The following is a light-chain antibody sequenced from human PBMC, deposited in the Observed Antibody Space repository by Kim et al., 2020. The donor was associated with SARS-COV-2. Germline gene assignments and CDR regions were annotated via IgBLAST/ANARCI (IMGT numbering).Light chain of an antibody. CDR2: DAS. CDR3: QQRRT. V-gene: IGKV3-11*01. CDR1: QSVSSY. Sequence: EIVLTQSPATLSLSPGERATLSCRANQSVSSYLAWYQQKPGQAPRLLIYDASNRATGIPARFSGSGSGTDFTLTISSLEPEDFAVYYCQQRRTFGQGTKVDIK. J-gene: IGKJ1*01.